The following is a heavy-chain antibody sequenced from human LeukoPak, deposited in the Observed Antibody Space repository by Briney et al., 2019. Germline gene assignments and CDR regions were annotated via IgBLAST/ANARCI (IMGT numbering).Heavy chain of an antibody. CDR3: AKGVVPAASGDAFDI. D-gene: IGHD2-2*01. CDR1: GFTFSSYA. J-gene: IGHJ3*02. Sequence: PGGSLRLSCAASGFTFSSYAMHWVRQAPGKGLEWVAVISYDGSNKYYADSVKGRFTISRDNSKNTLYLQMNSLRAEDTAVYYCAKGVVPAASGDAFDIWGQGTMVTVSS. CDR2: ISYDGSNK. V-gene: IGHV3-30-3*01.